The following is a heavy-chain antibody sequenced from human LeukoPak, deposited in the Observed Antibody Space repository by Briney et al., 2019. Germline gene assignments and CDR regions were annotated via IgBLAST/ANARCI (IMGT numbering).Heavy chain of an antibody. V-gene: IGHV3-23*01. D-gene: IGHD2-8*02. J-gene: IGHJ4*02. CDR1: GFTFSSSA. CDR3: ATYRQVLLPFES. CDR2: ISGSGGDT. Sequence: PGGSLRLSCAASGFTFSSSAMSWVRQAPGKGLEWLPTISGSGGDTYYADSVKGRFTISRDNSKNTLYLQMNSLRAEDTAIYYCATYRQVLLPFESWGQGTLVTVSS.